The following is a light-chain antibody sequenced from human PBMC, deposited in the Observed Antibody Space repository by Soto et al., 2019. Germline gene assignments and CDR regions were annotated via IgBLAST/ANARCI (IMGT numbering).Light chain of an antibody. J-gene: IGKJ3*01. Sequence: DIQMTQSPSSLSASVGDRVTITCRASQSISNYLNWYQQKPGKAPKLLIYAASGFQSGVPTRFSGSGSGADFTLTISSLHPEDFATYYCQQTYSPPFTFGPGTKVDIK. CDR1: QSISNY. CDR3: QQTYSPPFT. CDR2: AAS. V-gene: IGKV1-39*01.